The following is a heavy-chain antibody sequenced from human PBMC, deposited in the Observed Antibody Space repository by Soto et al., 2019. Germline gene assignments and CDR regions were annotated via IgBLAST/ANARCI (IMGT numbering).Heavy chain of an antibody. V-gene: IGHV3-30*04. Sequence: VQLVESGGGVVQPGKSLRLSCAASGFTFSDFAMNWVRQAPGKGLEWLAIIAYDESHLDYSDSVKGRFTISKDNSDHTLYLQLNSLRADDTAVYFCLRELSPNAIRGVMFSWGQGTLVTVSS. CDR2: IAYDESHL. CDR1: GFTFSDFA. J-gene: IGHJ5*02. D-gene: IGHD3-10*01. CDR3: LRELSPNAIRGVMFS.